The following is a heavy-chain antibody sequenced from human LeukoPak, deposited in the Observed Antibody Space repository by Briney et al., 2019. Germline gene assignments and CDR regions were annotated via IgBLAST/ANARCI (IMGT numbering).Heavy chain of an antibody. CDR1: GGTFSSYA. CDR3: AAPGGHSSGWFDY. J-gene: IGHJ4*02. D-gene: IGHD6-19*01. Sequence: GASVKVSCKASGGTFSSYAISWVRQAPGQGLEWMGGIIPIFGTANYAQKFQGRVTITADKSTSTAYMELSSLRSEDTAVYYCAAPGGHSSGWFDYWGQGTLVTVSS. V-gene: IGHV1-69*06. CDR2: IIPIFGTA.